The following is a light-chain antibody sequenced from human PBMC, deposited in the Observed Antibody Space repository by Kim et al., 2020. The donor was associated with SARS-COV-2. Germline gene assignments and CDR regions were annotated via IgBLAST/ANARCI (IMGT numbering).Light chain of an antibody. V-gene: IGKV1-NL1*01. CDR2: GAS. CDR1: ITHS. Sequence: ITHSLAWYQQRPRKAPKLLLYGASRLERGVPSTFSGGGSGTNFTLTISSLQAEDFATYYCQQYYTTPLTFGGGTTVEIK. CDR3: QQYYTTPLT. J-gene: IGKJ4*01.